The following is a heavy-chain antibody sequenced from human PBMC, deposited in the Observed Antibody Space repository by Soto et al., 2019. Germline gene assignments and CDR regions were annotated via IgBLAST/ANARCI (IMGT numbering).Heavy chain of an antibody. V-gene: IGHV3-33*01. CDR1: GFTFTNYA. CDR3: AREKFGDDFDY. Sequence: QVQLVESGGGVVQPGRSLRLSCAASGFTFTNYAMHWVRQAPGKGLEWVAIIWYDGSNKYYADSVKGRFTISRDNSKNKLYLQMNSLRAEDTAVYYCAREKFGDDFDYWGQGTLVTVSS. CDR2: IWYDGSNK. J-gene: IGHJ4*02. D-gene: IGHD2-21*02.